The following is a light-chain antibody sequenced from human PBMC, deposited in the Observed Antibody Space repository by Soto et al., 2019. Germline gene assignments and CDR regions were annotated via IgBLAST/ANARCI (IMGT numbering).Light chain of an antibody. CDR3: SSYTSSSIYVV. V-gene: IGLV2-14*01. CDR1: SSDVGGYNY. J-gene: IGLJ2*01. CDR2: EVS. Sequence: QSVLTQPASVSGSPGQSITISCTGTSSDVGGYNYVSWYQQHPGKAPKLMIYEVSNRPSGVSNRFSGSKSGNTASLTISGLQAEDEADYYCSSYTSSSIYVVFGGGTKVTVL.